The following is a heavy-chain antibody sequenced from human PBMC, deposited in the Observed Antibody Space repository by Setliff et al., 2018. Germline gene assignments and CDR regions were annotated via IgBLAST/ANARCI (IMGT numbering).Heavy chain of an antibody. J-gene: IGHJ6*03. CDR2: IRYDGSNK. CDR3: AKGGYVVSRYYYYMDV. V-gene: IGHV3-30*02. D-gene: IGHD2-21*01. Sequence: TGESLKISCAASGFTFSSYGMHWVRQAPGKGLEWVAFIRYDGSNKYYADSVKGRFTISRDNSKNTLYLQMNSLRAEDTAVYYCAKGGYVVSRYYYYMDVWGKGTTVTVSS. CDR1: GFTFSSYG.